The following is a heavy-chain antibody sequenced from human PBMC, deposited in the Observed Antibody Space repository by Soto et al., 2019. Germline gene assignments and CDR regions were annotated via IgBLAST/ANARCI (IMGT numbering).Heavy chain of an antibody. V-gene: IGHV1-2*04. CDR2: INPNSGGT. CDR1: GYTFTGYY. Sequence: VKVSCKASGYTFTGYYMHWVRQAPGQGLEWMGWINPNSGGTNYAQKFQGWVTMTRDTSISTAYMELSRLRSDGTAVYYCARRTTGGEYYFDYWGQGTRVTVS. CDR3: ARRTTGGEYYFDY. D-gene: IGHD1-1*01. J-gene: IGHJ4*02.